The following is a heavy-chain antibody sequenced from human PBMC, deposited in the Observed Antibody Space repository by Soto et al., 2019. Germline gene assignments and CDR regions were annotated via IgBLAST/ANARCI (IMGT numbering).Heavy chain of an antibody. Sequence: ASVKVSCKASGYTFTSYYMHLVRQAPGQGLEWMGIINPSGGSTSYAQKFQGRVTMTRDTSTSTVYMELSSLRSEDTAVYYCARDSYYDFWSGYSPVDYYYYGMDVWGQGTTVTVSS. CDR2: INPSGGST. J-gene: IGHJ6*02. CDR1: GYTFTSYY. D-gene: IGHD3-3*01. V-gene: IGHV1-46*01. CDR3: ARDSYYDFWSGYSPVDYYYYGMDV.